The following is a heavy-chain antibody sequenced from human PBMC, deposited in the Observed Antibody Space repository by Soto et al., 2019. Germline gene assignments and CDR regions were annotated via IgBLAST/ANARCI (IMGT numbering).Heavy chain of an antibody. D-gene: IGHD3-16*01. V-gene: IGHV3-30*18. CDR2: ISYDGSNK. J-gene: IGHJ5*02. CDR3: AKDFEGEKGNWFDP. Sequence: QVQLVESGGGVVQPGRSLRLSCAASGFTFSSYGMHWVRQAPGKGLEWVAVISYDGSNKYYADSVKGRFTISRDNSKNTLYLHMNSLRAEDTAVYYCAKDFEGEKGNWFDPWGQGTLVTVSS. CDR1: GFTFSSYG.